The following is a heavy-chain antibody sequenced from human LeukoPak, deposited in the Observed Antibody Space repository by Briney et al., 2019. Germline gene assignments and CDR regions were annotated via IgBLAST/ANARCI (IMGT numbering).Heavy chain of an antibody. Sequence: GGSLRLSCATSGFTFSSFTMNWVRQAPGKGLEWVSTISDGSRDTHYAGSVKGRFIISRDDSQNIVYLQMDSLRAEDTALYYCTTRLRNHFDYWGQGTLVTVSS. CDR1: GFTFSSFT. J-gene: IGHJ4*02. CDR2: ISDGSRDT. CDR3: TTRLRNHFDY. V-gene: IGHV3-23*01. D-gene: IGHD5-12*01.